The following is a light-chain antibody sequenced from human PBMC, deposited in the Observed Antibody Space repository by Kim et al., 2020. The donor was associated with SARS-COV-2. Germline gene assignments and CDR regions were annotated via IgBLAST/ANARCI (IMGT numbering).Light chain of an antibody. V-gene: IGKV3D-20*01. J-gene: IGKJ1*01. CDR2: EAP. Sequence: EIVLTQSPATLSLSPGERATLSCRASQTVPSNFLAWFQQKPGLAPRLLIYEAPNRAAGTPDRFRGSGSGTDFSLTVSRLEPEDFAVYYCQHYSGSSWTFGQGTKVDIK. CDR3: QHYSGSSWT. CDR1: QTVPSNF.